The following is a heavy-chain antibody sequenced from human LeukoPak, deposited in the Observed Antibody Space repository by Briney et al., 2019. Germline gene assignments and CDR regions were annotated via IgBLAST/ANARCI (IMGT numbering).Heavy chain of an antibody. V-gene: IGHV3-23*01. D-gene: IGHD3-16*02. J-gene: IGHJ4*02. CDR2: ITGNGGST. CDR1: GFTFRCYG. CDR3: AKDVRSPLPPGIDY. Sequence: GGSLRLSCVASGFTFRCYGMRWVRQAPGKGLEWVSDITGNGGSTYYADSVKGRFTISRDNSKNTLYLQMNSLRAEDTAVYYCAKDVRSPLPPGIDYWGQGTLVTVSS.